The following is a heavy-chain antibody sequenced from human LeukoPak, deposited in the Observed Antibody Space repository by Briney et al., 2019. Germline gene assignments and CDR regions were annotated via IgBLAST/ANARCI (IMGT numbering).Heavy chain of an antibody. V-gene: IGHV1-18*01. CDR3: ARVGHPNPTYYDFWSGYLSNNNWFDP. CDR1: GYTFTSYG. D-gene: IGHD3-3*01. CDR2: ISAYNGNT. J-gene: IGHJ5*02. Sequence: ASVKVSCKASGYTFTSYGISWVRQAPGQGLEWMGWISAYNGNTNYAQKLRGRVTMATDTSTSTAYMELRSLRSHDTAVYYCARVGHPNPTYYDFWSGYLSNNNWFDPWGQGTLVTVSS.